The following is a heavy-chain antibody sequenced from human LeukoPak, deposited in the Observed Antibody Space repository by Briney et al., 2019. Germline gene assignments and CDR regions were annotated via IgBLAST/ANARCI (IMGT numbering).Heavy chain of an antibody. CDR1: GDSISSYY. V-gene: IGHV4-59*12. CDR3: ARGPPDCTSTSCYAFDAFDI. J-gene: IGHJ3*02. CDR2: LYYSGST. Sequence: SETLPLTCTVSGDSISSYYWSWIRQPPGKGLEWIGSLYYSGSTYYNPSLKSRVTMSVDTSKNQFSLKLSSVTAADTAVYYCARGPPDCTSTSCYAFDAFDIWGQGTMVTVSS. D-gene: IGHD2-2*01.